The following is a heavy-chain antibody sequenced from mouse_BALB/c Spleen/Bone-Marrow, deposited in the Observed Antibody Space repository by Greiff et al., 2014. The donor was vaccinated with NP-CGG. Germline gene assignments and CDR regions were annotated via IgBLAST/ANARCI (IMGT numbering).Heavy chain of an antibody. CDR1: GYTFTNHH. CDR3: VLYTYYAMDY. J-gene: IGHJ4*01. Sequence: EVKLMESGAELVRPGASVKISCKAFGYTFTNHHINWVKQRPGQGLDWIGYINPYNDYTSYNQKFKGKATLTVDKSSSTAYMELGSLTSEDSAVYYCVLYTYYAMDYWGQGTSVTVSS. V-gene: IGHV1S45*01. CDR2: INPYNDYT. D-gene: IGHD1-3*01.